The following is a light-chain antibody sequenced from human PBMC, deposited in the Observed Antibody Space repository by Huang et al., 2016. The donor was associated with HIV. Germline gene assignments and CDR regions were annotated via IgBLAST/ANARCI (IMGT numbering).Light chain of an antibody. V-gene: IGKV1-5*03. J-gene: IGKJ1*01. CDR3: QQYSTYSWT. CDR2: KSS. CDR1: QSISSL. Sequence: DIQMTQSPSTLSASVGDRVTITCRASQSISSLLAWYQQKPGKAPNLLIYKSSNLKTGAPLRFSGRGSGTEFTLTISSLQPDDFATYFCQQYSTYSWTFDQGTKVEL.